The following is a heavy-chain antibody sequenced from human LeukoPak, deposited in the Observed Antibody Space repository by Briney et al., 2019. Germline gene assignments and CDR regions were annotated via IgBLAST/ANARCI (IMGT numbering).Heavy chain of an antibody. Sequence: SETLSLTCTVSGGSISSYYWSWIRQPPGKGLEWIGYIYYSGSTNYNPSLKSRVTISVDTSKNQFSLKLSSVTAADTAVYYCARSIHIYPTLLSYYYYYYMDVWGKGTTVTVSS. CDR1: GGSISSYY. CDR3: ARSIHIYPTLLSYYYYYYMDV. CDR2: IYYSGST. J-gene: IGHJ6*03. D-gene: IGHD2-2*02. V-gene: IGHV4-59*01.